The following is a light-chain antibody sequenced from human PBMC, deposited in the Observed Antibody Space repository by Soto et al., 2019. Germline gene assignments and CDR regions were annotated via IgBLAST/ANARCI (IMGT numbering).Light chain of an antibody. CDR1: QSISSW. CDR3: QQYNSYAKT. CDR2: DAS. V-gene: IGKV1-5*01. Sequence: DIQMTQSPSTLSASVGDRVTITCRASQSISSWLAWYQQKPGKAPKLLIYDASSLESGVPSRFSGSGSGTEFTLTIRSLQPDDFATYYCQQYNSYAKTFGQGTQVEIK. J-gene: IGKJ1*01.